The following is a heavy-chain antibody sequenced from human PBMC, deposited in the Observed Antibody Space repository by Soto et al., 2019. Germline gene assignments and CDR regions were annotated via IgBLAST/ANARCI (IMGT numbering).Heavy chain of an antibody. V-gene: IGHV5-51*01. D-gene: IGHD3-22*01. J-gene: IGHJ4*02. Sequence: GESLKISCKVSGYSFTSYWIGWVRQMPGKGLEWLGIIYPGDSNTEYSPSFQGQVTISADKSISTAYLQWTRLQASDTAMYYCARHDSTGYYYGYPDYWGQGTLVTVSS. CDR3: ARHDSTGYYYGYPDY. CDR1: GYSFTSYW. CDR2: IYPGDSNT.